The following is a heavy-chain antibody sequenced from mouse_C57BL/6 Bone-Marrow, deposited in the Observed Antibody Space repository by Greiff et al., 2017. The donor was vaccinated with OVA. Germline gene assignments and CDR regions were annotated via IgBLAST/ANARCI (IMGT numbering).Heavy chain of an antibody. CDR1: GYTFTSYW. J-gene: IGHJ2*01. Sequence: VQLQQPGAELVKPGASVKLSCKASGYTFTSYWMQWVNQRPGQGLEWIGEIDPSDSYTNYNQKFKGKATLTVDTSSSTAYMQLSSLTSEDSAVYYCARDWGWGFDYWGQGTTLTVSS. V-gene: IGHV1-50*01. CDR3: ARDWGWGFDY. D-gene: IGHD2-3*01. CDR2: IDPSDSYT.